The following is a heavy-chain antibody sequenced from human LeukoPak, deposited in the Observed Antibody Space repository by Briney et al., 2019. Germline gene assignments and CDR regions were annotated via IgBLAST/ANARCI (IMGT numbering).Heavy chain of an antibody. J-gene: IGHJ4*02. CDR1: GFTFSSYA. CDR2: ISGSGGST. Sequence: PGGSLRLSCAASGFTFSSYAMSWVRQAPGKGLEWVSAISGSGGSTYYADSVKGRFTISRDNSKNTLYLQMNSLRAEDTAVYYCAKDHQQQLVTWAPLGFDYGGQGPLVTVSS. V-gene: IGHV3-23*01. D-gene: IGHD6-13*01. CDR3: AKDHQQQLVTWAPLGFDY.